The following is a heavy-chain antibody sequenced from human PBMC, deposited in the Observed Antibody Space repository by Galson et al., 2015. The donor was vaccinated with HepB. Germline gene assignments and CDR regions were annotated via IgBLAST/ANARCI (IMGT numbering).Heavy chain of an antibody. J-gene: IGHJ4*02. CDR2: ISYDGSNK. D-gene: IGHD3-3*01. CDR1: GFTFSSYG. V-gene: IGHV3-30*18. CDR3: AKVPSADYDFWSGYFTSVDY. Sequence: SLRLSCAASGFTFSSYGMHWVRQAPGKGLEWVAVISYDGSNKYYADSVKGRFTISRDNSKNTLYLQMNSLRAEDTAVYYCAKVPSADYDFWSGYFTSVDYWGQGTLGPVPS.